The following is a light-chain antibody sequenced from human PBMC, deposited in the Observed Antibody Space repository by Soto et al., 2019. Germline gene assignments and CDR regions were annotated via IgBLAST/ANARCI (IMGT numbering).Light chain of an antibody. V-gene: IGLV2-11*01. CDR2: DVS. Sequence: QSALTQPRSVSGSPGQSVTISCTGTSSDVGGYNFVSWYQQHPGKVPRLVIYDVSKRPSGVPDRFSGSKFGNTASLTISGLQAEDEADYYCCSYAGAFTYVFGSGTKLTVL. CDR3: CSYAGAFTYV. J-gene: IGLJ1*01. CDR1: SSDVGGYNF.